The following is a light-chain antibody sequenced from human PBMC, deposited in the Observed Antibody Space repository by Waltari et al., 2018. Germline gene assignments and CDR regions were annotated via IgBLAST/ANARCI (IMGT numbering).Light chain of an antibody. V-gene: IGLV2-14*01. J-gene: IGLJ2*01. CDR3: SSYISSSTLEV. Sequence: QSALTQPASVSGSPGQSLTTSCTGTSSDVGGSDCLLWYQHHPGKAPKLIIFEVRNRPSGVSHRFSGSKSVNPASLTISGLQAEDEADYYCSSYISSSTLEVFGGGTKLTVL. CDR2: EVR. CDR1: SSDVGGSDC.